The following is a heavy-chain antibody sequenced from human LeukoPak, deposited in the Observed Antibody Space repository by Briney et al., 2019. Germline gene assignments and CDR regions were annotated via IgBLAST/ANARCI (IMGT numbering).Heavy chain of an antibody. CDR1: GFTFSSYA. CDR3: ARDPGRIGFDY. CDR2: ISYDGSNK. V-gene: IGHV3-30-3*01. Sequence: GGSLRLSCAASGFTFSSYAMHWVRQAPGKGLEWVAVISYDGSNKYYADSVKGRFTISRDNSKNTLYLQMNSLRAEDTAVYYCARDPGRIGFDYWGQGTLVTVSS. D-gene: IGHD2/OR15-2a*01. J-gene: IGHJ4*02.